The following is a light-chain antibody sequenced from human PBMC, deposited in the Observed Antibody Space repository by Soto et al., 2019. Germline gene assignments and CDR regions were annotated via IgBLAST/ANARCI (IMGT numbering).Light chain of an antibody. J-gene: IGLJ3*02. V-gene: IGLV1-44*01. CDR2: SNN. CDR1: SSNIGSNT. CDR3: AAWDDSLNGPV. Sequence: QSVLTQPPSASGAPGQRVTISCSGSSSNIGSNTVNWYQQLPGTAPKVLIQSNNHRPSGVPDRFSGSKSGTSASLAISGLQSEDEADYYCAAWDDSLNGPVFGGGTKVPS.